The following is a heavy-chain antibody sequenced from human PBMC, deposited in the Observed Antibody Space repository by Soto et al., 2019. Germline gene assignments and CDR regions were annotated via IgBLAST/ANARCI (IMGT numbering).Heavy chain of an antibody. D-gene: IGHD3-3*01. CDR1: GFTFSSYG. J-gene: IGHJ4*02. V-gene: IGHV3-30*18. CDR3: AKGKADFWSGYYRGYFDY. Sequence: GGSLRLSCAASGFTFSSYGMHWVRQAPGKGLEWVAVISYDGSNKYYADSVKGRFTISRDNSKNTLYLQMNSLRAEDTAVYYCAKGKADFWSGYYRGYFDYWGQGTLVTISS. CDR2: ISYDGSNK.